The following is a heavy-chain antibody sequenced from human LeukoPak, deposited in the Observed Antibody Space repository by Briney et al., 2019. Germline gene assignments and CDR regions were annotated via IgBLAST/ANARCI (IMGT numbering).Heavy chain of an antibody. J-gene: IGHJ6*02. CDR2: IYNIGST. D-gene: IGHD5-18*01. CDR1: GGSINGYY. V-gene: IGHV4-59*01. Sequence: SETLSLTCTVSGGSINGYYWTWIRQPPGKGLEWIGYIYNIGSTDYNPSLKSRVTISVDTSKTQFSLKLSSVTAADTAVHYCARETRYNYGRYGMDVWGQGTTVTVSS. CDR3: ARETRYNYGRYGMDV.